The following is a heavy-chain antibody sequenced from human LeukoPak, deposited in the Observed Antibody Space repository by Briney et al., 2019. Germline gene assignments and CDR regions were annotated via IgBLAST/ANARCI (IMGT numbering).Heavy chain of an antibody. V-gene: IGHV4-34*01. Sequence: PSETLSLTCAVYGGSFSGYYWSWIRQPPGKGLEWIGEINHSGSTNYNPSLKSRVTISVDTSKNQFSLKLSSVTAADTAVYYCAREVAAWIDYWGQGTLVTVSS. CDR3: AREVAAWIDY. J-gene: IGHJ4*02. CDR1: GGSFSGYY. CDR2: INHSGST. D-gene: IGHD6-6*01.